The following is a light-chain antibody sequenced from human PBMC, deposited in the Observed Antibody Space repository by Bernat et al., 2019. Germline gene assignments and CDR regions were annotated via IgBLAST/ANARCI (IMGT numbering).Light chain of an antibody. J-gene: IGKJ3*01. CDR1: QGISSY. CDR3: QQLNSYPGT. CDR2: AAS. V-gene: IGKV1-9*01. Sequence: DIQLTQSPSFLSASVGDRVTLTCRASQGISSYLAWYQQKPGKAPKLLIYAASTLQSGVPSRFSGSGSGTEFTLTISSLQPEDFATYYCQQLNSYPGTFGPGTKVDIK.